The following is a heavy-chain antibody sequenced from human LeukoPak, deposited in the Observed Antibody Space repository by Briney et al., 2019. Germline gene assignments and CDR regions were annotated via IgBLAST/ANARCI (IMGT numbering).Heavy chain of an antibody. CDR1: GYTFTGYY. CDR2: ISGYNVNK. D-gene: IGHD3-22*01. V-gene: IGHV1-18*04. J-gene: IGHJ4*02. Sequence: GASVKVSCKAPGYTFTGYYMHWVRQAPGQGLEWMGWISGYNVNKNYAQKLLGRVTMTTDTSTSTAYMELRSLRSDDTALYYCVRDRGDPKYYYDTSGYSQADYWGQGTLVTVSS. CDR3: VRDRGDPKYYYDTSGYSQADY.